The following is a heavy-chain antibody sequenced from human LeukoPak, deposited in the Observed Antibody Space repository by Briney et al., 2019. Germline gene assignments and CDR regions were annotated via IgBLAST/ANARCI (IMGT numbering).Heavy chain of an antibody. V-gene: IGHV4-4*07. Sequence: SETPSLTCTVSGGSISSYYWSWIRQPAGKGLEWIGRIYGTGTITYNPSLQSRVTMSVDTSKNEFSLKMSSVTAADTAVYYCTRDSGTTGEVKFDPWGQGTLVAVSS. D-gene: IGHD3-10*01. CDR3: TRDSGTTGEVKFDP. CDR1: GGSISSYY. J-gene: IGHJ5*02. CDR2: IYGTGTI.